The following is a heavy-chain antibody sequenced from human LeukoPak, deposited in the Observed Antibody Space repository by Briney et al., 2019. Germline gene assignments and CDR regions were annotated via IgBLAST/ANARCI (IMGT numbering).Heavy chain of an antibody. D-gene: IGHD3-22*01. Sequence: GASVKVSCKASGYTFTSYGISWVRQAPGQGLEWMGWISAYNGNTNYAQKLQDRVTMTTDTSTSTAYMELRSLRSEDTAVYYCARDRHSSYYYDSSGYRAFDIWGQGTMVTVSS. CDR2: ISAYNGNT. CDR1: GYTFTSYG. V-gene: IGHV1-18*01. J-gene: IGHJ3*02. CDR3: ARDRHSSYYYDSSGYRAFDI.